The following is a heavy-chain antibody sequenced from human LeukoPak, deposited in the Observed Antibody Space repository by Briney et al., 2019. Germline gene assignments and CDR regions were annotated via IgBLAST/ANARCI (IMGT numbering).Heavy chain of an antibody. CDR1: GFTVSSNY. J-gene: IGHJ6*02. D-gene: IGHD3-22*01. CDR2: ISSSGTSI. Sequence: GGSLRLSCAASGFTVSSNYMSWVRQAPEKGLEWVSHISSSGTSIYYADSVKGRFTISRDNAKNSLYLQMNSLRAEDTALYYCARDDNGLDVWGQGTSVTVSS. CDR3: ARDDNGLDV. V-gene: IGHV3-21*05.